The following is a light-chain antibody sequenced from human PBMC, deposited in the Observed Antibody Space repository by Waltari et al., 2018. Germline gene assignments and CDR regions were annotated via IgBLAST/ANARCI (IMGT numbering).Light chain of an antibody. CDR1: NSNIGNNY. CDR3: GTWDSSLGDWV. Sequence: QSVLTQPPSVSAAPGQKVTISCSGSNSNIGNNYVSWYQQLPGKAPKIFISEYNKRPSVIPARFSRSKAGTAATLGITGLQTGVEADYYCGTWDSSLGDWVFGGGTKVTVL. J-gene: IGLJ3*02. CDR2: EYN. V-gene: IGLV1-51*02.